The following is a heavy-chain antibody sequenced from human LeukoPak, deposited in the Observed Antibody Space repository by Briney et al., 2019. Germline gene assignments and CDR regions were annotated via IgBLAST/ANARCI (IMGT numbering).Heavy chain of an antibody. D-gene: IGHD1-26*01. V-gene: IGHV1-2*02. CDR1: GYTFTGYY. CDR2: INPNNGDT. Sequence: ASVKVSCKASGYTFTGYYMHWVRQAPGQGLEWMGWINPNNGDTNYAQNFQGRVTMTRDTSISTAYMELSRLRSDDTAVYYCASSYSGSLGNCDYRGQGTLVTVSS. J-gene: IGHJ4*02. CDR3: ASSYSGSLGNCDY.